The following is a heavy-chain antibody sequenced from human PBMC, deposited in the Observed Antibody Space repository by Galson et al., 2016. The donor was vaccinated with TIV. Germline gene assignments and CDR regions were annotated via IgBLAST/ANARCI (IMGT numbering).Heavy chain of an antibody. CDR3: TTVRLRGSGGMDV. V-gene: IGHV1-69-2*01. CDR2: IDPEDGQT. D-gene: IGHD2-8*01. J-gene: IGHJ6*02. CDR1: GYTFTDYY. Sequence: VKVSCKVSGYTFTDYYMHWMQQTPGKGFEWMGHIDPEDGQTKYAARFQGRITMTADTSTDTAYLELSSLGSEDTAIYYCTTVRLRGSGGMDVWGQGTTVIVSS.